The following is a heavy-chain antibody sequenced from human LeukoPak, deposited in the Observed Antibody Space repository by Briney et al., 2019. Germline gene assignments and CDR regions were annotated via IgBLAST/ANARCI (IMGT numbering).Heavy chain of an antibody. J-gene: IGHJ5*02. CDR2: ISAYNGNT. CDR1: GYTFTCYG. D-gene: IGHD3-22*01. Sequence: ASVKVSCKASGYTFTCYGISWVRQAPGQGLEWMGWISAYNGNTNYAQKLQGRVTMTTDTSTSTAYMELRSLRSDDTAVYYCARVLHDSSGYFNSGPQFDPWGQGTLVTVSS. V-gene: IGHV1-18*01. CDR3: ARVLHDSSGYFNSGPQFDP.